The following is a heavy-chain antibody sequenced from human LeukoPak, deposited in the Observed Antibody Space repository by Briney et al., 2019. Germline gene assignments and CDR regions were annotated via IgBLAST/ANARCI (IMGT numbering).Heavy chain of an antibody. Sequence: GGSLRLSCAASGFTFSSYWMSWVRQAPGKGLEWVANIKQDGSEKYYVDSVKGRFTISRDNAKNSLYLQMNSLRAEDTAVYYCAKDARGSGSYLDYWGQGTLVTVSS. CDR2: IKQDGSEK. CDR3: AKDARGSGSYLDY. V-gene: IGHV3-7*01. J-gene: IGHJ4*02. CDR1: GFTFSSYW. D-gene: IGHD3-10*01.